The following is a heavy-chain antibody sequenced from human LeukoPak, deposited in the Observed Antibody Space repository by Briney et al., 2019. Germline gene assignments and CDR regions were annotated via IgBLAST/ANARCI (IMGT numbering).Heavy chain of an antibody. J-gene: IGHJ4*02. D-gene: IGHD3-22*01. CDR3: ARAQYYSDSTGYYYLHY. CDR1: GFTFSSYH. CDR2: ISSSSSTI. V-gene: IGHV3-48*01. Sequence: PGGSLRLSCVGSGFTFSSYHMNWDRQAPGKGLEWVSYISSSSSTIYYADSVKGRFTISRDNAKNSLYLQTNSLRAEDTAVYYCARAQYYSDSTGYYYLHYWGQGTLVTVSS.